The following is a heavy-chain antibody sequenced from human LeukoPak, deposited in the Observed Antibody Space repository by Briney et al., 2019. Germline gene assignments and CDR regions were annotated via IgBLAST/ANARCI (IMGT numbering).Heavy chain of an antibody. CDR2: INPNSGGT. Sequence: GASVKVSCKASGYTFTGYYMHWVRQAPGQGLEWMGWINPNSGGTSYAQKFQGRVTMTRDTSISTAYMELSRLRSDDTAVYYCARGFFDILTGWNDAFDIWGQGTMVTVSS. V-gene: IGHV1-2*02. J-gene: IGHJ3*02. CDR1: GYTFTGYY. CDR3: ARGFFDILTGWNDAFDI. D-gene: IGHD3-9*01.